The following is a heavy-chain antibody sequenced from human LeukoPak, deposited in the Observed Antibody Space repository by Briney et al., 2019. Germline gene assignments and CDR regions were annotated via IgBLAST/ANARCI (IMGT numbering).Heavy chain of an antibody. V-gene: IGHV5-51*01. CDR3: ARRLGYCSSTSCSYNWFDP. Sequence: GESLKISCKGSGYSFTSYWIGWVRQMPGKGLEWMGIIYPGDSDTRYSPSFQGQVTISADKSISTAYLQWSSLEASDTAMYYCARRLGYCSSTSCSYNWFDPWGQGTLVTVSS. CDR2: IYPGDSDT. J-gene: IGHJ5*02. CDR1: GYSFTSYW. D-gene: IGHD2-2*01.